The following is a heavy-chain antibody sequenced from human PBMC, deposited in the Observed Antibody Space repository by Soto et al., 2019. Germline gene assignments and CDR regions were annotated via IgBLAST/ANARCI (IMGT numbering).Heavy chain of an antibody. D-gene: IGHD2-2*03. Sequence: EVQLVESGGGSVQPGRSLRLSCAAAGFSFDDYGIHWVRQGPGKGLEWVSGISWNSGDIYYADSVKGRCTISRDNAKRSLYLQMNSLRNEDTALYYCAKDNDLDRDGPFDYWGQGILVTVSS. CDR1: GFSFDDYG. CDR3: AKDNDLDRDGPFDY. CDR2: ISWNSGDI. J-gene: IGHJ4*02. V-gene: IGHV3-9*01.